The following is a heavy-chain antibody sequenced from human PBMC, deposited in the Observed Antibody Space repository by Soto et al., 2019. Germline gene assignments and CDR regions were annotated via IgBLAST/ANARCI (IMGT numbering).Heavy chain of an antibody. CDR3: ARDLPPYDRRRQSAGAFED. V-gene: IGHV4-4*07. J-gene: IGHJ4*02. CDR2: VFGNGAGTP. D-gene: IGHD3-22*01. CDR1: GSSFTGDY. Sequence: QVQLQESGPGVVRPSETLSLTCSVSGSSFTGDYWSWIRQPAGKGLEWIGRVFGNGAGTPIYNSALNNPVTMSVDSSKTQFSLKLTSVTAADTALYYCARDLPPYDRRRQSAGAFEDWGQGTLVTVSS.